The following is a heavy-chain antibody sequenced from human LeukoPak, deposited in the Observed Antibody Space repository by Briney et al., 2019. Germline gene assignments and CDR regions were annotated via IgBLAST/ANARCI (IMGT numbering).Heavy chain of an antibody. V-gene: IGHV4-38-2*02. CDR2: IYHSGST. CDR3: ARDNRSFDY. J-gene: IGHJ4*02. Sequence: SETLSLTCTVSGYSISSGYYWGWIRQPPGKGLEWIGSIYHSGSTHYNPSLKSRVTISVDTSKNQFSLKLSSVTAADTAVYYCARDNRSFDYWGQGTLVTVSS. CDR1: GYSISSGYY. D-gene: IGHD1-14*01.